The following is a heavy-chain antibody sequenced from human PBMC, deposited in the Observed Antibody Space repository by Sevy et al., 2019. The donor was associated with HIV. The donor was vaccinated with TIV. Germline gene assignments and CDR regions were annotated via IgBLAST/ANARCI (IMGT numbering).Heavy chain of an antibody. CDR3: ATAPGYYDSAPFDY. CDR1: GFTFNNTW. J-gene: IGHJ4*02. D-gene: IGHD3-22*01. CDR2: IKSKIDGETT. V-gene: IGHV3-15*01. Sequence: GGSLRLSCVVSGFTFNNTWMNWVRQAPGTGLQWMGLIKSKIDGETTDYAAPLKGRFTISRDDSKNTLYLQMNSLKIEDTAVYHCATAPGYYDSAPFDYWGPGTLVTVSS.